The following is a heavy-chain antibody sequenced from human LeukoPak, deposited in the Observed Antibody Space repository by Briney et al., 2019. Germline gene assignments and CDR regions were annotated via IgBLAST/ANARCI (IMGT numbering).Heavy chain of an antibody. CDR1: GFTFTNYW. J-gene: IGHJ3*02. V-gene: IGHV3-7*01. Sequence: GGSLRLSCAASGFTFTNYWMSWVRQAPGKGLGWVASINQDGSEKYYVDSVKGRFTVSRDNAKNSVYLQMNSLRTEDTAIYYCAGAWSRVDGFDIWGQGTMVTVSS. D-gene: IGHD2-8*02. CDR2: INQDGSEK. CDR3: AGAWSRVDGFDI.